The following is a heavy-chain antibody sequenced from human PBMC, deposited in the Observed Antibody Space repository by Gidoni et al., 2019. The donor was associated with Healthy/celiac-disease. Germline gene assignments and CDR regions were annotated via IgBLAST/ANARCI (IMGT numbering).Heavy chain of an antibody. CDR2: ISGSGGST. Sequence: EVQLLASVGGLVQPGGSLRLSCAASGFTFSSYARSWVRQAPGQGLEWVSAISGSGGSTYYADAGKGRFTISRDNSKNTLYLQRNSLRAEDTAVYYWAKTAVAGIIDYWGQGTLVTVSS. D-gene: IGHD6-19*01. V-gene: IGHV3-23*01. CDR3: AKTAVAGIIDY. CDR1: GFTFSSYA. J-gene: IGHJ4*02.